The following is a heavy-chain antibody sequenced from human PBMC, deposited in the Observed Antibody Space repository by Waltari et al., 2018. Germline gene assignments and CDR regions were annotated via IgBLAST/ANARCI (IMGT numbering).Heavy chain of an antibody. D-gene: IGHD3-10*01. Sequence: QVQLQQWGAGLLKPSETLSLTCAVYGGSFSGYYWSWIRQPPGKGLGWIGEINHSGSTNYNPSLKSRVTISVDTSKNQFSLKLSSVTAADTAVYYCAREPPYYYGPGLTRGFDYWGQGTLVTVSS. CDR2: INHSGST. CDR1: GGSFSGYY. CDR3: AREPPYYYGPGLTRGFDY. V-gene: IGHV4-34*01. J-gene: IGHJ4*02.